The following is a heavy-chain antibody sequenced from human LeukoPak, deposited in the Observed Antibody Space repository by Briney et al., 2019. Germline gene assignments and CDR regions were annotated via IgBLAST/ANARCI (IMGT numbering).Heavy chain of an antibody. J-gene: IGHJ4*02. V-gene: IGHV3-23*01. CDR3: AKEYYDFWSGYPHDY. Sequence: GRSLRLSCAASGFTFSSYAMSWVRQAPGKGLEWVSAISGSGGGTYYADSVKGRFTISRDNSKNTLYLQMNSLRAEDTAVYYCAKEYYDFWSGYPHDYWGQGTLVTVSS. D-gene: IGHD3-3*01. CDR1: GFTFSSYA. CDR2: ISGSGGGT.